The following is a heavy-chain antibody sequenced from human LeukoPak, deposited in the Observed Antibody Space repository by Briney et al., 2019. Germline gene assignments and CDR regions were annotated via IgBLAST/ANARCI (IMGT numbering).Heavy chain of an antibody. J-gene: IGHJ4*02. CDR2: IYYSGST. Sequence: SETLSLTCTVSGGSISSYYWSWIRQPPGKGLEWIGSIYYSGSTYYNPSLKSRVTISVDTSKNQFSLKLSSVTAADTAVYYCARHSWGYTVDYWGQGTLVTVSS. V-gene: IGHV4-59*05. CDR3: ARHSWGYTVDY. CDR1: GGSISSYY. D-gene: IGHD5-24*01.